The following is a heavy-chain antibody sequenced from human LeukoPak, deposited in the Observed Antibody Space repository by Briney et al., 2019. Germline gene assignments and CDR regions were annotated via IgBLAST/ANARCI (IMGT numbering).Heavy chain of an antibody. J-gene: IGHJ4*02. Sequence: PSETLSLTCAVYGGSFSGYYWSWIRQPPGKGLEWIGEINHSGSTNYNPSLKSRVTISVGTSKNQFSLKLSSVTAADTAVYYCARQGSGSPRGYFDYWGQGTLVTVSS. CDR3: ARQGSGSPRGYFDY. V-gene: IGHV4-34*01. CDR2: INHSGST. CDR1: GGSFSGYY. D-gene: IGHD3-10*01.